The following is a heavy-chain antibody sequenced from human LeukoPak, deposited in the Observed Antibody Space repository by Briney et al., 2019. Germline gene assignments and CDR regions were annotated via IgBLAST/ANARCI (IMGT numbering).Heavy chain of an antibody. CDR1: GGSFSGYY. D-gene: IGHD3-9*01. Sequence: SETLSLTCAVYGGSFSGYYWSWIRQPPGKGLEWIGKINHSGSTNYNPSLKSRVTISVDTSKNQFFLKLSSVTAADTAVYYCARQLLRYIRWYFDLWGRGTQVTVSS. CDR2: INHSGST. V-gene: IGHV4-34*01. CDR3: ARQLLRYIRWYFDL. J-gene: IGHJ2*01.